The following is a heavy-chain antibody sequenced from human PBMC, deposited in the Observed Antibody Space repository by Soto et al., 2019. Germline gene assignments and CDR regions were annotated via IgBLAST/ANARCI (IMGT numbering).Heavy chain of an antibody. CDR3: ASASYGDYSFDI. CDR2: IYYSGST. CDR1: GGSISSGGYY. V-gene: IGHV4-31*03. Sequence: QVQLQESGPGLVKPSQTLSLTCTVSGGSISSGGYYWSWIRQHPGKGLEWIGYIYYSGSTYYNPCLQSRVTISVDPSQNQLSLKLSSVTAADTAVYYCASASYGDYSFDIWGQGTMVTVSS. J-gene: IGHJ3*02. D-gene: IGHD4-17*01.